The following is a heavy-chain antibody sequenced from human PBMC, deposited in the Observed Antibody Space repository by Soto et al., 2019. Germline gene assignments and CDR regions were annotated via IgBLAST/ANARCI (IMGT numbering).Heavy chain of an antibody. CDR1: GFTFSSYA. CDR2: ISGSGVST. Sequence: EVQLLESGGGLVQPGGSLRLSCAASGFTFSSYAMSWVRQAPGKGLEWVSGISGSGVSTYYADSVKGRFTISRDNSKSTLYLQMNSLRAEDTAVYYCAKDREHIATRSIDYWGQGTLVTVSS. J-gene: IGHJ4*02. D-gene: IGHD6-6*01. V-gene: IGHV3-23*01. CDR3: AKDREHIATRSIDY.